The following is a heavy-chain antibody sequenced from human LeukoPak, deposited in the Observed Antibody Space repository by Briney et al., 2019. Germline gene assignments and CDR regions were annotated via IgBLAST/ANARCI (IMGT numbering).Heavy chain of an antibody. CDR2: MAQDGSEK. CDR3: ARGPYDY. CDR1: GFTFTSYW. J-gene: IGHJ4*02. V-gene: IGHV3-7*05. Sequence: GGSLRLSRAASGFTFTSYWVRWVRQAPGKGLEWVATMAQDGSEKYYVDSVKGRFTISRDNAKNSLYLQMNSLRVEDTAVYYCARGPYDYWGQGTLVTVSS.